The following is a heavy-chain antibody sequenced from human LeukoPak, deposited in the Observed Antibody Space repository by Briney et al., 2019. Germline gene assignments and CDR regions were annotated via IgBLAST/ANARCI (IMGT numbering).Heavy chain of an antibody. CDR3: ARDGRGEFDP. CDR2: IYYSGRT. J-gene: IGHJ5*02. CDR1: GGSISSYY. D-gene: IGHD3-10*01. Sequence: SETLSLTCTVSGGSISSYYWSWLRQPPGKGLEWIGYIYYSGRTNYNPSLKSRVTISVDTSKSQFSLKLSSVTAADTAVYYCARDGRGEFDPWGQGTLVTVSS. V-gene: IGHV4-59*01.